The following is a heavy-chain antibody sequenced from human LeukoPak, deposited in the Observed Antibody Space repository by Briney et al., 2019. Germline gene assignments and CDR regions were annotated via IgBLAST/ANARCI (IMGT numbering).Heavy chain of an antibody. D-gene: IGHD3-10*01. J-gene: IGHJ4*02. CDR3: AKDKYYGTGTYRELDY. V-gene: IGHV3-43*02. CDR1: GFTVDDYG. Sequence: GGSLRLSCAASGFTVDDYGIHWVRHAPGKGLQWVSLITGDGGGTYHADSVKGRFTISRDNSKNSLYLQMNSLKTEDTALYFCAKDKYYGTGTYRELDYWGQGTLVTVSS. CDR2: ITGDGGGT.